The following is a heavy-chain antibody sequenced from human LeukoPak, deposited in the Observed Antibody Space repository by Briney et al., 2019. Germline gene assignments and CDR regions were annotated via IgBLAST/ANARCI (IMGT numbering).Heavy chain of an antibody. CDR3: GRSMVRGVNYYFDF. J-gene: IGHJ4*02. D-gene: IGHD3-10*01. V-gene: IGHV1-46*03. CDR1: GYTFTSYY. CDR2: INPSGCST. Sequence: ASVKVSCKASGYTFTSYYIHWVRQAPGQGLEWMGIINPSGCSTSYAQKFQGRVTMTRDTSTSTVYMELSSLRSEDTAVYFCGRSMVRGVNYYFDFWGQGTLVTVSS.